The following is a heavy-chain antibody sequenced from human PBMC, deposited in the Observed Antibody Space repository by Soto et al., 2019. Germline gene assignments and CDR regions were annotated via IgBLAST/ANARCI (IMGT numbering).Heavy chain of an antibody. Sequence: SETLSLTCTVSGGSISSSSYYWGWIRQPPGKGLEWIGSIYYSGSTYYNPSLKSRVTISVDTSKNQFSLKLSSVTAADTAVYYCARQSGAIDYWGQGTLVTVSS. CDR2: IYYSGST. CDR3: ARQSGAIDY. D-gene: IGHD2-8*02. V-gene: IGHV4-39*01. CDR1: GGSISSSSYY. J-gene: IGHJ4*02.